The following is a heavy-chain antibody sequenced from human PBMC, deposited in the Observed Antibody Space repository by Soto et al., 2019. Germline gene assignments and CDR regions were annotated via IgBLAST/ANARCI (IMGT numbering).Heavy chain of an antibody. CDR3: ARDPKYSSSSGNYYYYMDV. Sequence: GGSLSLCWAAAGVTFSSYCMRLVRPAPGKGLEWVAVIWYDGSNKYYADSVKGRFTISRDNSKNTLYLQMNSLRAEDTAVYYCARDPKYSSSSGNYYYYMDVWGKGTTVTVSS. V-gene: IGHV3-33*01. J-gene: IGHJ6*03. CDR1: GVTFSSYC. CDR2: IWYDGSNK. D-gene: IGHD6-6*01.